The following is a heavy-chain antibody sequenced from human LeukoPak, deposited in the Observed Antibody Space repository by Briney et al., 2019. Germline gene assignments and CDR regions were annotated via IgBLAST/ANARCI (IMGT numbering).Heavy chain of an antibody. V-gene: IGHV3-53*01. CDR3: ARDVSYGWYYFDY. Sequence: SGGSLRLSCAASGFTFSSYWMSWVRQAPGKGLEWVSVIYSGGSTYYADSVKGRFTISRDNSKNTLYLQMNSLRAEDTAVYYCARDVSYGWYYFDYWGQGTLVTVSS. J-gene: IGHJ4*02. CDR2: IYSGGST. CDR1: GFTFSSYW. D-gene: IGHD5-18*01.